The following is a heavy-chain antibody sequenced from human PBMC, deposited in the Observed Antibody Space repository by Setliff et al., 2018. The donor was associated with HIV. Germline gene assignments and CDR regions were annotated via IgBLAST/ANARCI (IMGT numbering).Heavy chain of an antibody. V-gene: IGHV4-59*11. J-gene: IGHJ4*02. CDR3: TRGPEGVAGGDY. CDR2: IMYNEGN. Sequence: PSETLSLTCTVSGGSISSHYWGWIRQPPGRGLEWIGYIMYNEGNNFNPSLKSRVTISVDTSKNELSLRLSSVTAADSAVYYCTRGPEGVAGGDYWGQGILVTVSS. D-gene: IGHD3-3*01. CDR1: GGSISSHY.